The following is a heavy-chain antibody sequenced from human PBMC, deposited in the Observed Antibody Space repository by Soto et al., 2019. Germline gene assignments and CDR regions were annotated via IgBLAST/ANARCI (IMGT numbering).Heavy chain of an antibody. CDR1: RFTFSTYW. CDR2: IKEDGSEK. CDR3: AKGWVGMDV. D-gene: IGHD6-13*01. J-gene: IGHJ6*02. Sequence: PGGSLRLSCAASRFTFSTYWMTWVRQAPGKGLEWVANIKEDGSEKYYVGSVKGRFTVSRDNAKNSLYLQMNSLRAEDTAVYYCAKGWVGMDVWGQGTTVTVSS. V-gene: IGHV3-7*01.